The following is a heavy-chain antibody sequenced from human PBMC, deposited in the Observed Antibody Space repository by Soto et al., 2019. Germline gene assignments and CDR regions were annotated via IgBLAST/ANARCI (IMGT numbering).Heavy chain of an antibody. CDR2: ISGSGDRT. CDR1: GITISNYP. J-gene: IGHJ1*01. CDR3: VKDDGGYPSTAPH. V-gene: IGHV3-23*01. Sequence: GGSLRLSCAASGITISNYPMSWVRQAPGKGLDWVSGISGSGDRTYYADSAKGRFTISKDISKNSLSLQLDNLGVEDTAVYFCVKDDGGYPSTAPHWGQGTLVTGSS. D-gene: IGHD3-22*01.